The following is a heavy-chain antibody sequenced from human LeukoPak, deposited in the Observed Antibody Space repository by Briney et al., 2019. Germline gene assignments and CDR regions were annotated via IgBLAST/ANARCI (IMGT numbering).Heavy chain of an antibody. Sequence: PGGSLRLSCAASGFTFTIFGLNWVRQAPGKGLEWVSSISSSSSYIYYADSVKGRFTISRDNAKNSLYLQMNSLRAEDTAVYYCARVGGTYGSGSYYNVAHYYYGMDVWGQGTTVTVSS. CDR3: ARVGGTYGSGSYYNVAHYYYGMDV. V-gene: IGHV3-21*01. J-gene: IGHJ6*02. CDR1: GFTFTIFG. CDR2: ISSSSSYI. D-gene: IGHD3-10*01.